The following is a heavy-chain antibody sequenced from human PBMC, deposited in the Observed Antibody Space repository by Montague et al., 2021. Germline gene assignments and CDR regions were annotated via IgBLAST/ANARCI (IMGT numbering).Heavy chain of an antibody. V-gene: IGHV4-38-2*02. J-gene: IGHJ6*03. Sequence: SETLSLTCTVSRSLINSDYYWGWIRQPPGKGLEWMGSVSRGGRTCYNPSLKSRVTISVDTSSNHFSLKLSSVTTADTAMYYCARERDRYYYMDIWGKGTTITVSS. CDR2: VSRGGRT. CDR3: ARERDRYYYMDI. CDR1: RSLINSDYY.